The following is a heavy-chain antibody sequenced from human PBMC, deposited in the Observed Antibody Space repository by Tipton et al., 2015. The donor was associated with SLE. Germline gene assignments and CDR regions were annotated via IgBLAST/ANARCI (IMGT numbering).Heavy chain of an antibody. CDR1: GFTFTTYW. D-gene: IGHD6-19*01. Sequence: GSLRLSCAASGFTFTTYWMHWVRQTPGKGLVWVSVIYSGGSAYYADSVKGRFTISRDNSKNTVYLQMNSLRAEDTAVYFCARVWQWLEFRDWGQGTLVTVSS. CDR3: ARVWQWLEFRD. J-gene: IGHJ1*01. V-gene: IGHV3-66*02. CDR2: IYSGGSA.